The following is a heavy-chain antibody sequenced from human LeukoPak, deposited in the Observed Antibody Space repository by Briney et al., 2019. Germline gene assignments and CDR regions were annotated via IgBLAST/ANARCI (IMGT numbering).Heavy chain of an antibody. CDR3: AKDTSKNRVSWFDP. V-gene: IGHV3-43*02. D-gene: IGHD2/OR15-2a*01. CDR2: VTGSGGNT. Sequence: PGGSLRLSCAASGFTLSSYAMSWVRQAPGKGLEWVSAVTGSGGNTYYADSVKGRFTISRDNSKNSLYLQMTSLRTEDTALYYCAKDTSKNRVSWFDPWGQGTLVTVSS. CDR1: GFTLSSYA. J-gene: IGHJ5*02.